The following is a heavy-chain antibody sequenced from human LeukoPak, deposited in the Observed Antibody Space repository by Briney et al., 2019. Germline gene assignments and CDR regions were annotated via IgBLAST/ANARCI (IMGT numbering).Heavy chain of an antibody. CDR3: ARARSDYVWGSYRSSHYFDY. Sequence: SETLSLTCTVSGGSISSYQWSWIRQPPGKGLEWIGYIYDTGSTDYNPSLKSRVTISVDTSKNQFSLKLSSVTAADTAVYYCARARSDYVWGSYRSSHYFDYWGQGTLVTVSS. CDR1: GGSISSYQ. CDR2: IYDTGST. J-gene: IGHJ4*02. D-gene: IGHD3-16*02. V-gene: IGHV4-59*01.